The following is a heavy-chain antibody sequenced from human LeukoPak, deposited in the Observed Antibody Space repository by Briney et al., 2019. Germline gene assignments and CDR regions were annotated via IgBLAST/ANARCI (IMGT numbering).Heavy chain of an antibody. CDR1: GFTFSSYG. J-gene: IGHJ4*02. CDR2: ISYDGSNK. CDR3: AKVDDSSGYYNCFDY. D-gene: IGHD3-22*01. Sequence: GGSLRLSCAASGFTFSSYGMHWVRQAPGKGLEWVAVISYDGSNKYYADSVKGRFTISRDNSKNTLYLQMTSLRAEDTAVYYCAKVDDSSGYYNCFDYWGKGTLVTVSS. V-gene: IGHV3-30*18.